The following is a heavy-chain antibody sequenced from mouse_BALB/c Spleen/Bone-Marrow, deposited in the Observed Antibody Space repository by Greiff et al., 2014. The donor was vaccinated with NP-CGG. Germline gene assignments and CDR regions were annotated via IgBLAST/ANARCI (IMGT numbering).Heavy chain of an antibody. CDR1: GHTFTSSW. V-gene: IGHV1S130*01. D-gene: IGHD1-1*01. J-gene: IGHJ2*01. CDR2: IHPNSGNT. CDR3: ANYYGSSSY. Sequence: VQLQQSGSVLVRPGASVKLSCKASGHTFTSSWMHWVKQRPGQGLEWIGEIHPNSGNTNYNEKFKGKATLTVDTSSSTAYVDLSSLTSEDSAVYYCANYYGSSSYWGQGTTLTVSS.